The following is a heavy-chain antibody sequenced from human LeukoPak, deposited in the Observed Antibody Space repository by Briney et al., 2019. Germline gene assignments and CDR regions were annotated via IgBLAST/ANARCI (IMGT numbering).Heavy chain of an antibody. J-gene: IGHJ3*02. CDR2: IIPIFGTA. Sequence: SVKVSCKASGGTFSSYAISWVRQAPGQGLEWMGGIIPIFGTANYAQKFQGRVTITADESTSTAYMELSSLRSEDTAVYYCAREPTSITIFGVAFDDAFDIWGQGTMVTVSS. CDR3: AREPTSITIFGVAFDDAFDI. V-gene: IGHV1-69*13. D-gene: IGHD3-3*01. CDR1: GGTFSSYA.